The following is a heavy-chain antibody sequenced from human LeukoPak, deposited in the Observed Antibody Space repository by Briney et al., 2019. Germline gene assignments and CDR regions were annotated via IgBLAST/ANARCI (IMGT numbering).Heavy chain of an antibody. CDR3: AKSPKTGFLFDY. J-gene: IGHJ4*02. D-gene: IGHD1-1*01. V-gene: IGHV3-66*01. Sequence: PGGSLRLSCAASGFTVSSNYMSWVRQAPGKGLERVSVIYGGVNTVYADSVQGRFTISRDNSKNTLYLQMSSLRAEDTAVYYCAKSPKTGFLFDYWGKGTLVTVSS. CDR2: IYGGVNT. CDR1: GFTVSSNY.